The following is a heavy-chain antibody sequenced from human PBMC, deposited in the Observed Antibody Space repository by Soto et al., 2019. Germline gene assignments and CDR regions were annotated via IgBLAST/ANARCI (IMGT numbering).Heavy chain of an antibody. Sequence: EVQLLESGGGLVQPGGSLRLSCAASGFTFSSYAMSWVRQAPGKGLEWVSAISGSGGSTYYADSVKGRFTISRDNSKNTLYLQMNSLRAEDTAVYYCVCVKPAQQAAAGIFGLDYWGQGTLVTVSS. D-gene: IGHD6-13*01. V-gene: IGHV3-23*01. CDR3: VCVKPAQQAAAGIFGLDY. CDR1: GFTFSSYA. CDR2: ISGSGGST. J-gene: IGHJ4*02.